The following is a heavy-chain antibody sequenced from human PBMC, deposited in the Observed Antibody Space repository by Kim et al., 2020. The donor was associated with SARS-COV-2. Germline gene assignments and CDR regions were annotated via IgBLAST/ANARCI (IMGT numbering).Heavy chain of an antibody. J-gene: IGHJ4*02. V-gene: IGHV3-7*03. D-gene: IGHD7-27*01. CDR2: IKQDGSEK. Sequence: GGSLRLSCAASGFSFSSYWMSWVRLAPGKGLEWVANIKQDGSEKNYVDSVKGRFTISRDNAKNSLYLQMNSLRAEDTAVYYCASHGDFDHWGQGTLVTVSS. CDR3: ASHGDFDH. CDR1: GFSFSSYW.